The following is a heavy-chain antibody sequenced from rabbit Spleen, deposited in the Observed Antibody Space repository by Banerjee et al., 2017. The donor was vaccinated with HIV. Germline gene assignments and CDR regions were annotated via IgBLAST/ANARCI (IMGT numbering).Heavy chain of an antibody. D-gene: IGHD1-1*01. CDR1: GFSFSSSYW. CDR3: VRGASSSGYYSL. CDR2: IATASDSA. Sequence: QEQLEESGGGLVKPEGSLTLTCKASGFSFSSSYWIHWVRQAPGKGLEWIGYIATASDSAYSASWAKGRFTLSKTSSSTVTLQLNSLTAADTATYFCVRGASSSGYYSLWGPGPWSPS. J-gene: IGHJ4*01. V-gene: IGHV1S45*01.